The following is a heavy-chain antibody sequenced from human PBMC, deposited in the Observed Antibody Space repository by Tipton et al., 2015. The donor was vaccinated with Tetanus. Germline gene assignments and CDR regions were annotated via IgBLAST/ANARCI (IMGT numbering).Heavy chain of an antibody. CDR1: GGSISSGDYY. D-gene: IGHD3-22*01. CDR3: VRGDYDSSFDY. Sequence: LRLSCTVSGGSISSGDYYWSWIRQPPGKGLEWIGYIYYSGSTYYNPSLKSRVTISVDTSKNQFSLKLSSVTAADTAVYYCVRGDYDSSFDYWGQGTLVTVSS. J-gene: IGHJ4*02. CDR2: IYYSGST. V-gene: IGHV4-30-4*01.